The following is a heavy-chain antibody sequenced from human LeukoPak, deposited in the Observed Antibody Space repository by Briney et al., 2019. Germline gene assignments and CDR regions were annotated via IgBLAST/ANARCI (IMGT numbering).Heavy chain of an antibody. D-gene: IGHD2-2*01. CDR2: IIPIFGTA. Sequence: ASVKVSCKASGGTFSSYAISWVRQAPGQGLEWMGGIIPIFGTASYAHEFQGRVTITADESTSTAYMELSSLRSDDTAVYYCARPSGISAAMNYYYGMDVWGQGTTVTVSS. CDR3: ARPSGISAAMNYYYGMDV. J-gene: IGHJ6*02. CDR1: GGTFSSYA. V-gene: IGHV1-69*13.